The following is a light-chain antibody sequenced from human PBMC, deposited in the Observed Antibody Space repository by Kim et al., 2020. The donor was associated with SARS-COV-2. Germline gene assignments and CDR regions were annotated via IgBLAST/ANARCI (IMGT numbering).Light chain of an antibody. CDR3: QVWDSSSDPHVV. CDR1: NMGSKS. Sequence: PGKTARITCGGNNMGSKSVHCYQQKPGQAPVLVIYYDSDRPSGIPERFSGSNSGNTATLTISRVEAGDEADYYCQVWDSSSDPHVVFGGGTQLTVL. CDR2: YDS. J-gene: IGLJ2*01. V-gene: IGLV3-21*04.